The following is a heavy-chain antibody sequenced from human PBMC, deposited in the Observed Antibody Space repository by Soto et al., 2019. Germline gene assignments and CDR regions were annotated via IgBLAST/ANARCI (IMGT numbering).Heavy chain of an antibody. CDR3: AIVITMVRGVPINYGMDV. V-gene: IGHV1-18*01. CDR2: SSAYNGNT. Sequence: QVQLVQSGAEVKNPGASVKVSCKASGYTFTSYGITWVRQAPGQGLEWMGWSSAYNGNTNYAQKLQGRVTMTTDTSTSTAYMEMRSLRADDTAVYYCAIVITMVRGVPINYGMDVWGQGTTVTVSS. CDR1: GYTFTSYG. D-gene: IGHD3-10*01. J-gene: IGHJ6*02.